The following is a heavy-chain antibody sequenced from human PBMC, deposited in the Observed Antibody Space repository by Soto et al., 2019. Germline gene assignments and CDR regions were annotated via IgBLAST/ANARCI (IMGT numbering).Heavy chain of an antibody. D-gene: IGHD5-18*01. J-gene: IGHJ4*02. Sequence: GGSLRLSCAASGFTFSRYAMSWVRQAPGKGLEWVSAISGSGGSTYYADSVKGRFTISRDNSTNTLSLQMNSLRAEDTAVSYRATPNIQLCAILVAETSKSYFDYWGQGTLVTVSS. CDR1: GFTFSRYA. CDR3: ATPNIQLCAILVAETSKSYFDY. V-gene: IGHV3-23*01. CDR2: ISGSGGST.